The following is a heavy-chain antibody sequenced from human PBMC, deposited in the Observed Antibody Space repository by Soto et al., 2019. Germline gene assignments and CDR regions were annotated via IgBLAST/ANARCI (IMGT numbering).Heavy chain of an antibody. J-gene: IGHJ6*03. CDR3: ARDGPRVDKTLEEVRYYYYMDV. CDR1: GYTFTSYG. CDR2: ISAYNGNT. D-gene: IGHD3-3*01. V-gene: IGHV1-18*01. Sequence: QVQLVQSGAEVKKPGASVKVSCKASGYTFTSYGISWVRQAPGQGLEWMGWISAYNGNTNYAQKLQGRVTMTTDTSTSTAYMELRSLRSDDTAVYYCARDGPRVDKTLEEVRYYYYMDVWGKGTTVTVSS.